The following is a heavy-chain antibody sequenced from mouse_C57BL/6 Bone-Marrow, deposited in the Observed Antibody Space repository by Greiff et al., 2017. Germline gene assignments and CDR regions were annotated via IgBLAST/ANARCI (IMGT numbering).Heavy chain of an antibody. J-gene: IGHJ3*01. Sequence: QVQLQQPGAELVKPGASVKLSCKASGYTFTSYWMQWVKQRPGQGLEWIGEIDPSDSYTNYNQKFKGKATLTVDTSSSTAYMQLSSLTSEDSAVYYCARDLFAYWGQGTLVTVYA. CDR2: IDPSDSYT. CDR1: GYTFTSYW. V-gene: IGHV1-50*01. CDR3: ARDLFAY.